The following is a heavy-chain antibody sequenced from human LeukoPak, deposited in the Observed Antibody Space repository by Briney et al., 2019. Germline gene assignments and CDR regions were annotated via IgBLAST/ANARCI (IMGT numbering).Heavy chain of an antibody. J-gene: IGHJ4*02. CDR1: GFTFSSYG. D-gene: IGHD6-19*01. V-gene: IGHV3-33*01. CDR2: IWYDGSNK. Sequence: PGRSLRLSCAASGFTFSSYGMHWVRQAPGKGLEWVAVIWYDGSNKYYADSVKGRFTISRDNAKNSLYLQMNSLRAEDTAVYYCARDLGDEWLVYFDYWGQGTLVTVSS. CDR3: ARDLGDEWLVYFDY.